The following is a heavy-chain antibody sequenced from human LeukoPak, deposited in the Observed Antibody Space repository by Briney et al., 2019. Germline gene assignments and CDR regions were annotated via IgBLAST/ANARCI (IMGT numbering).Heavy chain of an antibody. CDR3: ASPSNYYYYYGMDV. CDR1: GGSVSSGSYY. J-gene: IGHJ6*02. V-gene: IGHV4-61*01. Sequence: SETLSLTCTVSGGSVSSGSYYWSWIRQPPGKGLEWIGNIYYSGSTNYNPSLKSRVTISVDTSKNQFSLKLSSVTAADTAVYYCASPSNYYYYYGMDVWGQGTTVTVSS. CDR2: IYYSGST.